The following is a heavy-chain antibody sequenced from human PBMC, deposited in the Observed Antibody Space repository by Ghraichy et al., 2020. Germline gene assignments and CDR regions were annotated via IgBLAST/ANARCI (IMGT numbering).Heavy chain of an antibody. Sequence: GSLRLSCAATGYTVNSNYMSWVRQAPGKGLEWVSAIYGRGDTFYADSVKGRFTISRDYANNTLYLQMNSLRAEDTAVYYCAALAMVTTPYYFQHWGQGTLVTVSS. CDR2: IYGRGDT. V-gene: IGHV3-66*01. J-gene: IGHJ4*02. D-gene: IGHD4-17*01. CDR3: AALAMVTTPYYFQH. CDR1: GYTVNSNY.